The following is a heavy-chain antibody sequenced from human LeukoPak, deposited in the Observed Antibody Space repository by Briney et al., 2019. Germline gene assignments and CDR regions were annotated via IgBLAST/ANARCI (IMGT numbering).Heavy chain of an antibody. CDR3: ARLKDSSGYRDNDAFDI. D-gene: IGHD3-22*01. CDR1: GESFSGNF. J-gene: IGHJ3*02. Sequence: SETLSLTCAVSGESFSGNFWTWIRQSPGKGLEWIGYIYYSGSTYYNPSLKSRVTISVDTSKNQFSLKLSSVTAADTAVYYCARLKDSSGYRDNDAFDIWGQGTMVTVSS. CDR2: IYYSGST. V-gene: IGHV4-59*06.